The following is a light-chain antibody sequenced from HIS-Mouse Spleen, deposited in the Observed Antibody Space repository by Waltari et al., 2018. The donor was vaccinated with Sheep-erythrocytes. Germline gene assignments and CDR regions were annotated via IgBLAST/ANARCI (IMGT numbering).Light chain of an antibody. J-gene: IGLJ3*02. CDR1: AFPKQY. Sequence: SYELTQPPSVSVSPGQTARTTCSGDAFPKQYAYWYQQKPGQAPVLVIYKDSERPSGIPERFSGSSSGTTVTLTISGVQAEDEADYYCQSADSSGTYWVFGGGTKLTVL. CDR2: KDS. V-gene: IGLV3-25*03. CDR3: QSADSSGTYWV.